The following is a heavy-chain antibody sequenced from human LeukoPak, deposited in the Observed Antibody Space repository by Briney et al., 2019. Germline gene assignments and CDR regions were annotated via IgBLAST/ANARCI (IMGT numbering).Heavy chain of an antibody. CDR1: GYTITGYY. Sequence: ASVKVSCKASGYTITGYYMHWVRQAPGQGLEWMGRINPNSGGTNYAQKFQGRVTMTRDTSISTAYMELSRLRSDDTAVYYCARDRAYDFWSGYYKEFDYWGQGTLVTVSS. J-gene: IGHJ4*02. D-gene: IGHD3-3*01. CDR2: INPNSGGT. V-gene: IGHV1-2*06. CDR3: ARDRAYDFWSGYYKEFDY.